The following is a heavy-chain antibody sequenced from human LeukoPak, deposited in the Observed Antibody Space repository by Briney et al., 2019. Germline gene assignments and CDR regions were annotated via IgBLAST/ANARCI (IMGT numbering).Heavy chain of an antibody. D-gene: IGHD5-18*01. CDR2: IYYSGST. CDR1: GGSISSYY. J-gene: IGHJ3*02. V-gene: IGHV4-59*01. CDR3: ARSGYSYGADAFDI. Sequence: SETLSLTCTVSGGSISSYYWSWIRQPPGKGLVGSGYIYYSGSTNYNPSLKSRVTISVDTSKNQFSLNLSSLTAADTAVYYCARSGYSYGADAFDIWGQGTMVTVSS.